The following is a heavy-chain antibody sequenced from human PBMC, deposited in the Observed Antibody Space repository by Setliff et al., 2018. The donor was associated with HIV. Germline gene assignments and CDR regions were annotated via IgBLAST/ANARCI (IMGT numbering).Heavy chain of an antibody. Sequence: GGSLRLSCTASGFTFSNYWISWVRQAPGKGLEWVANINQDGSEKYYVDSVKGRFTISRDNAKDTLYLQMNSLRAGDTAVYYCATFGLGEMNRCSGYWGQGTLVTVSS. CDR1: GFTFSNYW. CDR2: INQDGSEK. V-gene: IGHV3-7*01. D-gene: IGHD2-15*01. CDR3: ATFGLGEMNRCSGY. J-gene: IGHJ4*02.